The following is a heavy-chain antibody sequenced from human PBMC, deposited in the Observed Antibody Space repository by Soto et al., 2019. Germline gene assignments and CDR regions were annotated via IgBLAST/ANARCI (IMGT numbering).Heavy chain of an antibody. D-gene: IGHD5-18*01. J-gene: IGHJ4*02. CDR2: IYHSGSN. V-gene: IGHV4-30-2*01. Sequence: LQLQESGSGLVKPSQTLSLTCTVSGGSINSGGYSWNWIRQPPGKGLEWIGYIYHSGSNYYNPSLKSRVTISIDRSKSQFSLRLNSVTAADTAVYYCDSGYVDTAVVDYWGQGTLVTVSS. CDR3: DSGYVDTAVVDY. CDR1: GGSINSGGYS.